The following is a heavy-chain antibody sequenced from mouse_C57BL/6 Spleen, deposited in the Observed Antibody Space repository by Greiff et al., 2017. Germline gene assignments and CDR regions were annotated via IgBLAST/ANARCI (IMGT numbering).Heavy chain of an antibody. CDR1: GFTFSDYG. J-gene: IGHJ1*03. V-gene: IGHV5-17*01. CDR2: ISSGSSTI. CDR3: ASPELAACWYFDV. D-gene: IGHD4-1*01. Sequence: VQLQQSGGGLVKPGGSLKLSCAASGFTFSDYGMHWVRQAPEKGLVWVAYISSGSSTIYYADTVKGRFTISRDNAKNTHFLQMTSLRSVNTAMYYCASPELAACWYFDVWGTGTTVTVSS.